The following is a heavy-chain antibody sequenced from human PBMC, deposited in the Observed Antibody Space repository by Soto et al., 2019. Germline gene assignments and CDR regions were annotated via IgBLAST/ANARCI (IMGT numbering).Heavy chain of an antibody. D-gene: IGHD6-19*01. J-gene: IGHJ5*01. CDR2: IKQDGGEE. CDR3: ARGMTVAATWFDS. CDR1: GFPFTTYW. V-gene: IGHV3-7*01. Sequence: GGSLRLSCAASGFPFTTYWLNWVRQAPGKGPEWVANIKQDGGEEYYVDSVKGRFTISRDNAKNSLYLQMNSLRVEDTAVYDCARGMTVAATWFDSWGQGTLVTVSS.